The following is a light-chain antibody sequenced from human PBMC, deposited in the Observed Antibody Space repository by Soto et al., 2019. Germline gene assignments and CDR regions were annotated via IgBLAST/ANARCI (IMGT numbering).Light chain of an antibody. CDR2: GAS. J-gene: IGKJ1*01. CDR3: QQYGSSPRT. Sequence: EIGLRQSPGTLSLSPGERATLSCRASQSVGSSYFAWYQQKPGQAPRLLIYGASTRATGVLARFSGSGSGTEFTLTISRLEPEDFAVYYCQQYGSSPRTFGQGTKVDIK. CDR1: QSVGSSY. V-gene: IGKV3-20*01.